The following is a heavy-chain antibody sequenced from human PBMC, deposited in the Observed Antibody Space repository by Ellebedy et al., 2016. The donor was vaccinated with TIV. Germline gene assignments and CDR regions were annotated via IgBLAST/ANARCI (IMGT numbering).Heavy chain of an antibody. CDR3: AKDVAVAGRDDAFDI. CDR1: GVSFSSYA. V-gene: IGHV3-23*01. CDR2: ITGSGGNT. D-gene: IGHD6-19*01. J-gene: IGHJ3*02. Sequence: PGGSLRLSCVVSGVSFSSYAMSRVRQAPGKGLEWVSGITGSGGNTYYAGSVKGRFTISRDNSKNTLYLQMNSLRVEDTAVYYCAKDVAVAGRDDAFDIWGQGTMVTVSS.